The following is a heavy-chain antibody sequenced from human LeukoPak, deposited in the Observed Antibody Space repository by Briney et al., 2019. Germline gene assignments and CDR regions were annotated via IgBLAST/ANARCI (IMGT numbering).Heavy chain of an antibody. Sequence: GGSLRLSCAASGFTFSSYGMHWVRQAPGKGLEWVAVISYDGSNKYYADSVKGRFTISRDNSKNTLYLQMNSLRAEDTAVYYCAKSMVRGVNTPFDYWGQGTLVTVSS. CDR3: AKSMVRGVNTPFDY. V-gene: IGHV3-30*18. CDR1: GFTFSSYG. CDR2: ISYDGSNK. D-gene: IGHD3-10*01. J-gene: IGHJ4*02.